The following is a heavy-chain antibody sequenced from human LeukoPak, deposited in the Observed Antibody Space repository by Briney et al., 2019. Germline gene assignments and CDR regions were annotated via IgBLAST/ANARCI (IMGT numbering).Heavy chain of an antibody. CDR1: GYSFTSYW. D-gene: IGHD5-18*01. V-gene: IGHV5-51*01. CDR2: IYPGDSDT. J-gene: IGHJ6*03. CDR3: ARLDTAMDHYYFHYMDV. Sequence: GESLKISCKGSGYSFTSYWIGWVRQMPGKGLEWMGIIYPGDSDTRYSPSFQGQVTILADKSISTAYLQWSSLKASDTAMYYCARLDTAMDHYYFHYMDVWGKGTTVTISS.